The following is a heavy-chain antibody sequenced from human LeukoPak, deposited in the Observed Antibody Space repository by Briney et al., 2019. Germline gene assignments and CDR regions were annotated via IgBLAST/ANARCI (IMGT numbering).Heavy chain of an antibody. D-gene: IGHD5-12*01. CDR3: ARGFDSKSTYFDY. CDR1: GGSITNYY. V-gene: IGHV4-59*01. J-gene: IGHJ4*02. Sequence: SETLSLTCTDSGGSITNYYWNWIRQPPGKGLEWIGYIYYSGSTNYNPSLKGRVTISLDTSKNQFSLRLTSVSAADTAVYYCARGFDSKSTYFDYWGQGTLLTVSS. CDR2: IYYSGST.